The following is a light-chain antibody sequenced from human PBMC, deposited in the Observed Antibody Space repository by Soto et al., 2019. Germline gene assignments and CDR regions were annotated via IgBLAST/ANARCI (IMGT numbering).Light chain of an antibody. J-gene: IGLJ2*01. CDR1: SSNIGSSF. Sequence: QSVLTQPPSVSAAPGQKVTIFCSGDSSNIGSSFVSWYQQVPGTAPKLLIFDNDKRHSEISDRFSASKSGASASLDITGLQTGDEADYHCAAWDTRLSAVLFGGGTKLTVL. CDR3: AAWDTRLSAVL. V-gene: IGLV1-51*01. CDR2: DND.